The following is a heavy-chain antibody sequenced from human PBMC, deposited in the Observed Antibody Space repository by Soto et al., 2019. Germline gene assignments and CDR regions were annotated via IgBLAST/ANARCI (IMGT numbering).Heavy chain of an antibody. CDR2: INHSGST. J-gene: IGHJ3*02. V-gene: IGHV4-34*01. D-gene: IGHD1-20*01. CDR3: ASRTLTGTGAFDI. CDR1: GGSFSGYY. Sequence: SETLSLTCAVCGGSFSGYYWSWIRQPPGKGLEWIGEINHSGSTNYNPSLKSRVTISVDTSKNQFSLKLSSVTAADTAVYYCASRTLTGTGAFDIWGQGTMVTVSS.